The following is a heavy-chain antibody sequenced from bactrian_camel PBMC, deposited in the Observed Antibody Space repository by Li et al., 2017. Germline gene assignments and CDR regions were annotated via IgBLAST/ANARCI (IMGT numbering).Heavy chain of an antibody. CDR1: GSSFRNYC. D-gene: IGHD7*01. V-gene: IGHV3S9*01. CDR3: ATPCRNGDCSGGYEYKY. CDR2: IDSAGTT. J-gene: IGHJ4*01. Sequence: HVQLVESGGGLVQPGGSLRLSCAASGSSFRNYCMAWFRQAPGKGREGVAGIDSAGTTNYTDSVKGRFTVSKDNAKKKTVYLQMNSLKSEDTALYYCATPCRNGDCSGGYEYKYWGQGTQVTVS.